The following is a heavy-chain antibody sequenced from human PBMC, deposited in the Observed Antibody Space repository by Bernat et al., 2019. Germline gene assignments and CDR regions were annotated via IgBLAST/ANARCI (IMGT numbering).Heavy chain of an antibody. CDR3: LKWGRIAAAGGWFDP. V-gene: IGHV3-23*01. D-gene: IGHD6-13*01. CDR2: ISGSADNT. Sequence: EVQLLESGGGLVQPGGSLSLSCAASGFTFSSYAMSWVRQAPGKGLKWVSAISGSADNTYYADSVKGRFTISRDNSKNTLYLQMNSLRAEDTAVYYCLKWGRIAAAGGWFDPWGQGTLVTVSS. CDR1: GFTFSSYA. J-gene: IGHJ5*02.